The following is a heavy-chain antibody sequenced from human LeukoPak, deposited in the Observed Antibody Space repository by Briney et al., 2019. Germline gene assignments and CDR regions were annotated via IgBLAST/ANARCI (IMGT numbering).Heavy chain of an antibody. CDR3: ARAGRADGDYHYFDY. CDR2: VSYDGTNE. V-gene: IGHV3-30-3*01. D-gene: IGHD4-17*01. Sequence: GGSLRLYCAASGVIFNNFAFHWVRQAPGKGLEWVAAVSYDGTNEYYSESVRGRLTISRDNSKDTLYLQMNSLRDVDTAIYFCARAGRADGDYHYFDYWGQGTLVTVSS. CDR1: GVIFNNFA. J-gene: IGHJ4*02.